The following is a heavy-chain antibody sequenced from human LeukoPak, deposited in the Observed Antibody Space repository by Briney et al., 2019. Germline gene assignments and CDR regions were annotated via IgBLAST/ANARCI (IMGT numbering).Heavy chain of an antibody. J-gene: IGHJ4*02. CDR1: GFTFSSYD. D-gene: IGHD6-13*01. V-gene: IGHV3-13*04. Sequence: SGGSLRLSCAASGFTFSSYDMHWVRQGTGKGLEWVSAIGTAGDTYYPGSVKGRFTISRDNSKNTLYLQMNGLRADDAAVYYCAKGNEAPGIEDYWGQGTLVTVSS. CDR3: AKGNEAPGIEDY. CDR2: IGTAGDT.